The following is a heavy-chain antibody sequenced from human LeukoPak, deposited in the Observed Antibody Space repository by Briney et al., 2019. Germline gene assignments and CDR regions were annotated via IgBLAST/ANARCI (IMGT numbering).Heavy chain of an antibody. CDR1: GGTFSSYA. D-gene: IGHD3-16*02. Sequence: GASVKVSCKASGGTFSSYAISWVRQAPGQGLEWMGRIIPILGIANYAQKFQGRVTITADKSTSTAYMELSSLRSEDTAVYYCARGLYVWGSYRPFDYWGQGTLVTVSS. J-gene: IGHJ4*02. CDR3: ARGLYVWGSYRPFDY. CDR2: IIPILGIA. V-gene: IGHV1-69*04.